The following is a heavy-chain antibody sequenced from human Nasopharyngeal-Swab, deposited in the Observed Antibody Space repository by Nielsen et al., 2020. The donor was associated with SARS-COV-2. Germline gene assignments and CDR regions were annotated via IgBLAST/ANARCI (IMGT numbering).Heavy chain of an antibody. Sequence: WIRQPQGKGLEWIGYIYYSGSTNYNPSLKSRVTISVDTSKNQFSLKLSSVTAADTAVYYCARGYSSSYFSYYYYGLDVWGQGTTVTVSS. V-gene: IGHV4-59*01. CDR3: ARGYSSSYFSYYYYGLDV. D-gene: IGHD6-6*01. CDR2: IYYSGST. J-gene: IGHJ6*02.